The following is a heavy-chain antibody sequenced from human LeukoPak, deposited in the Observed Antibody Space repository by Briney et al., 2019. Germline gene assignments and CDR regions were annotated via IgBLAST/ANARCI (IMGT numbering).Heavy chain of an antibody. V-gene: IGHV4-4*07. CDR2: IYTSGSA. Sequence: PSETLSLTCTVSGGSISNYYWSWIRQPAGKELEWIGRIYTSGSANYNPSLKSRVTMSVDTSKNQFSLKLSSVTAADTAVYYCARDVDLVRYGSGPNWFDPWGQGTLVTVSS. D-gene: IGHD3-10*01. J-gene: IGHJ5*02. CDR3: ARDVDLVRYGSGPNWFDP. CDR1: GGSISNYY.